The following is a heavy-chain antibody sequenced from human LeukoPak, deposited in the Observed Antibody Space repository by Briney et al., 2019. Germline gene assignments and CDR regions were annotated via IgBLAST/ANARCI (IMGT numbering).Heavy chain of an antibody. CDR3: ARDDDYDDHNTFDM. V-gene: IGHV3-33*08. CDR2: IWSHGNTK. CDR1: GFTFSSFS. J-gene: IGHJ3*02. Sequence: GGSLRLSCAASGFTFSSFSMIWVRQAPGKGLEWVAVIWSHGNTKKYADSVTGRFTISRDNSKNTLYLEMNTLRAEDTAVYYCARDDDYDDHNTFDMWGHGTMVTVSS. D-gene: IGHD4-17*01.